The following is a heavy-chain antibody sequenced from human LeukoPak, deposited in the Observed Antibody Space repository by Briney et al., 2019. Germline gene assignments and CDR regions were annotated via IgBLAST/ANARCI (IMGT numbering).Heavy chain of an antibody. CDR3: ARERHYDFWSGYIIDY. CDR2: IKQDGSEK. CDR1: GFTFSSYW. D-gene: IGHD3-3*01. Sequence: PGGSLRLSCAASGFTFSSYWMSWVRQAPGKGLEWVANIKQDGSEKYYVDSVKGRFTISRDNAKNSLYLQMNSLRAEDTAVYYCARERHYDFWSGYIIDYWGQGTLSPSPQ. J-gene: IGHJ4*02. V-gene: IGHV3-7*01.